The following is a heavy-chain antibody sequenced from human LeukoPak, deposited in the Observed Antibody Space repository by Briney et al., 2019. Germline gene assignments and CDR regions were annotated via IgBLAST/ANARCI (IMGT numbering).Heavy chain of an antibody. J-gene: IGHJ4*02. CDR2: IYPGDSDT. Sequence: GESLKISCKGSGYSFTNYWIGWVREMPGKGLEWMGIIYPGDSDTKYSPSFQGQVTISADKSISIAYMQWSSLKASDTAMFYCARHMRGCSGSYPDYWGQGTLVTVSS. V-gene: IGHV5-51*01. CDR3: ARHMRGCSGSYPDY. D-gene: IGHD1-26*01. CDR1: GYSFTNYW.